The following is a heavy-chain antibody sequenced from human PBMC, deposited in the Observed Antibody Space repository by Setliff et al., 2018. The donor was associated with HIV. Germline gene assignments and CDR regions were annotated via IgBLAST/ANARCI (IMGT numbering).Heavy chain of an antibody. J-gene: IGHJ5*02. CDR2: IYWDSSRA. CDR3: TRDYRTSNWFDP. D-gene: IGHD2-8*01. Sequence: GGSLRLSCATSGFTFDDYTMHWVRQAPGKGLEWLAFIYWDSSRAYYADSVRGRFTISRDTAKTSLYLEMNSLRVEDTALYYCTRDYRTSNWFDPWGHGTLVTVSS. V-gene: IGHV3-43*01. CDR1: GFTFDDYT.